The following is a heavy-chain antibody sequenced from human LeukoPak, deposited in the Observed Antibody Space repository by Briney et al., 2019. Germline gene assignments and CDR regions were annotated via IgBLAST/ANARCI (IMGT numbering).Heavy chain of an antibody. D-gene: IGHD3-3*01. V-gene: IGHV6-1*01. CDR2: TYYRSKWYN. Sequence: SQTLSLTCAISGDSVSSNSAAWNWIRQSPSRGFEWLGRTYYRSKWYNDYAVSVKSRITINPDTSKNQFSLQLNSVTPEDTAVYYCARDSQYYDFWSGYLTYYYYMDVWGKGTTVTVSS. CDR3: ARDSQYYDFWSGYLTYYYYMDV. J-gene: IGHJ6*03. CDR1: GDSVSSNSAA.